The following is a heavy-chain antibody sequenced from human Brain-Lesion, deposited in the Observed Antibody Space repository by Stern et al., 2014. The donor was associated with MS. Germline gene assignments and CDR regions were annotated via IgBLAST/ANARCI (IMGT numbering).Heavy chain of an antibody. Sequence: VQLVESGAEVKKPGASVKVSCKVSGYTLTELSMHWVRQAPRKGLEWMGGFDPEDGETIYAQKFQGRVTMTEDTSTDTAYMELSSLRSEDTAVYYCATLSPGAGGNYYRHFDYWGQGTLDTVSS. J-gene: IGHJ4*02. CDR1: GYTLTELS. CDR2: FDPEDGET. D-gene: IGHD1-26*01. CDR3: ATLSPGAGGNYYRHFDY. V-gene: IGHV1-24*01.